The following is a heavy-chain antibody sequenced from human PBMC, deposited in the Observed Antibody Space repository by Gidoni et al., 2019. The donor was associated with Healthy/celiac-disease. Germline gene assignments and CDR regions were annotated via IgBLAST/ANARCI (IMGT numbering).Heavy chain of an antibody. V-gene: IGHV1-69*01. CDR3: ARWRAAADFDY. J-gene: IGHJ4*02. CDR1: GGTFRSYT. D-gene: IGHD6-13*01. CDR2: IIPIFGTA. Sequence: VPMVQSGAEVKKPGSSVRVSCKSSGGTFRSYTISWVRQAPEQGLEWMGGIIPIFGTANYAQKFQVRFTITADESTSTAYMVLSSLRSEDTAVYYCARWRAAADFDYWGQGTLVTVSS.